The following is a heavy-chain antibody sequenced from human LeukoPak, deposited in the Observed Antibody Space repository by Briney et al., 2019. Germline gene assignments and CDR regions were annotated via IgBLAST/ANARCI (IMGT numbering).Heavy chain of an antibody. CDR2: IWYDGSNK. CDR3: ANTPYTGYSSGWYHY. V-gene: IGHV3-33*06. J-gene: IGHJ4*02. Sequence: PGGSLRLSCAASGFTFSSYGMHWVRQAPGKGLEWVAVIWYDGSNKYYADSVKGRFTISRDNSKNTLYLQMNSLRAEDTAVYYCANTPYTGYSSGWYHYWGQGTLVTVSS. CDR1: GFTFSSYG. D-gene: IGHD6-19*01.